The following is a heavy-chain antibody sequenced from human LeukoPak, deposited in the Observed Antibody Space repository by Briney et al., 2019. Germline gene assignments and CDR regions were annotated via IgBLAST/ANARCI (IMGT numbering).Heavy chain of an antibody. V-gene: IGHV1-2*02. CDR1: GYTFTGYY. Sequence: GSSVKVSCKASGYTFTGYYIHWVRQAPGQGLEWMGWINPDSGGTNYAQDFKGRVTMTRDTSISTAYMELRMSRSDDMAVYYCARLGATTYDYWGQGTPVTVSS. CDR2: INPDSGGT. CDR3: ARLGATTYDY. D-gene: IGHD5-12*01. J-gene: IGHJ4*02.